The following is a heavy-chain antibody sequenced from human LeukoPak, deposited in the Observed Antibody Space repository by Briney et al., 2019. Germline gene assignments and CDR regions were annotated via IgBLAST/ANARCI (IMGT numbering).Heavy chain of an antibody. CDR3: ATGGLWLGFDC. V-gene: IGHV3-66*01. Sequence: GGSLRVSSAESLSTILSAYTSWVCQAPGKGLEWVSTIYNGDNTVYAAYATCRFATPRDNTNSTPYLHMNSLRAEDTALYYFATGGLWLGFDCWGQG. CDR1: LSTILSAY. CDR2: IYNGDNT. J-gene: IGHJ4*02. D-gene: IGHD5-12*01.